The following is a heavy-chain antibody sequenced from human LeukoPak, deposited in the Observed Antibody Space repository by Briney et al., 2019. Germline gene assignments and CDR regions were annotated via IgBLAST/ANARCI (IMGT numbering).Heavy chain of an antibody. V-gene: IGHV4-4*09. CDR1: GGSISSYY. CDR3: ARLACCGGDCYGEWFDP. J-gene: IGHJ5*02. CDR2: IYTSWSN. Sequence: SETLSLTCTASGGSISSYYWSWIPKPPGKGLGGFGYIYTSWSNNYNPSLRSRVAMSVDTSQNQFSVKLSSVTAAHTAVYYCARLACCGGDCYGEWFDPWGQGTLVTVSS. D-gene: IGHD2-21*02.